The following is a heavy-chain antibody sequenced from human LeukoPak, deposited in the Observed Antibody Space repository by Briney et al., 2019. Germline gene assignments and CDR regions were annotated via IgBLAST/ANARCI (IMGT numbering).Heavy chain of an antibody. D-gene: IGHD3-22*01. Sequence: GGSLRLSCAASGFTFRDFAMNWVRQAPGKGLEGVSIISRSGEISYHANSVTGRFTISRDNSKSTLYLQMNSLKAEDTAVYFCAKSDDNSNFHLTGYLDYWGQGTLVSVSS. J-gene: IGHJ4*02. CDR2: ISRSGEIS. CDR1: GFTFRDFA. CDR3: AKSDDNSNFHLTGYLDY. V-gene: IGHV3-23*01.